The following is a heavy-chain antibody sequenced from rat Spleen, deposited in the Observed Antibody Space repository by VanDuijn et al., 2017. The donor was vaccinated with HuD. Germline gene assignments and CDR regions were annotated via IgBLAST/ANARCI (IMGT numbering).Heavy chain of an antibody. J-gene: IGHJ3*01. CDR1: GFTFSNYG. Sequence: EVQLVESGGGLVQPGRSLKLSCAASGFTFSNYGMAWVRQAPTKGLEWVATISYDGSSSYYRDSVKGRFTFSRDNAKSTLYLQMDSLRSEDTATYYCATAGTRISRFAYWGQGTLVTVSS. V-gene: IGHV5-29*01. CDR2: ISYDGSSS. D-gene: IGHD1-4*01. CDR3: ATAGTRISRFAY.